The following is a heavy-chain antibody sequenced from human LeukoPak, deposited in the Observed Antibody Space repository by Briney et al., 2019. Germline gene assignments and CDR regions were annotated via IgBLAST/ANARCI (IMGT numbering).Heavy chain of an antibody. CDR3: AQSLEVVLAAMDAFDI. CDR2: IIPIFGTA. D-gene: IGHD2-2*01. Sequence: SVKVSCKASGGTFSSYAISWVRQAPGQGLEWMGGIIPIFGTANYAQKFQGRVTITADKSTSTAYMELSSLRSEDTAVYYCAQSLEVVLAAMDAFDIWGQGTMVTVSS. CDR1: GGTFSSYA. J-gene: IGHJ3*02. V-gene: IGHV1-69*06.